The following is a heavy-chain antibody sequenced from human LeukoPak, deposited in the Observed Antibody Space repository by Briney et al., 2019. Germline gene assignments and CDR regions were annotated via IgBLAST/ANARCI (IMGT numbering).Heavy chain of an antibody. V-gene: IGHV3-23*01. J-gene: IGHJ4*02. CDR2: ISTSGAST. D-gene: IGHD3-22*01. Sequence: GGSLRLSCAASGFTFSSYAMSWVRQAPGKGLEWVSGISTSGASTYYVDSVKGRFTVTRDNPWNTLYLQMNGLRAEDTAIYYCAIMHPYYDGSGYWVQWGQETLVSVSS. CDR3: AIMHPYYDGSGYWVQ. CDR1: GFTFSSYA.